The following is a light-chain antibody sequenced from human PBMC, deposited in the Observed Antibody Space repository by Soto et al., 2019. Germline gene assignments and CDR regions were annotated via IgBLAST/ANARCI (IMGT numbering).Light chain of an antibody. CDR3: AAWDDTLYGYV. CDR1: SSNIGSNV. Sequence: QSVLTQPPSASGTPGQRVTISCSGSSSNIGSNVVNWYQQLPGAAPKLLIFSNNQRPSGVPDRFSGSESGTSASLAMSRLQSEDEADYYCAAWDDTLYGYVFGTGTKVTVL. CDR2: SNN. V-gene: IGLV1-44*01. J-gene: IGLJ1*01.